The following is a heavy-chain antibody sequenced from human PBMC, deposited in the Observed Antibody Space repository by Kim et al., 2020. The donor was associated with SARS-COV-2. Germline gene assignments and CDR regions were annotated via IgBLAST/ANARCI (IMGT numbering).Heavy chain of an antibody. V-gene: IGHV3-9*01. CDR2: VSWNGGII. CDR1: GFTFDDYA. CDR3: AKVESRYCSSTTCYVFDY. Sequence: GGSLRLSCAASGFTFDDYAMHWVRQAPGKGLEWVSGVSWNGGIIDYADSVKSRVTISRDNAKNSLYLQMNSLRIEDTALYYCAKVESRYCSSTTCYVFDYWGQGTLVTVSS. J-gene: IGHJ4*02. D-gene: IGHD2-2*01.